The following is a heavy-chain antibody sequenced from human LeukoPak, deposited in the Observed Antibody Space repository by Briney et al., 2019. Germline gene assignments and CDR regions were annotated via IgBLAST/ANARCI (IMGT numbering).Heavy chain of an antibody. CDR3: ARRSWVGAPIEY. Sequence: GESLKISCKGSGYSFTSHWIVWVRQMPGKGLECMGIIYPGDSDPKYSPSFQGQVTISADKSITTAYLQWTSLKASDTAMYYCARRSWVGAPIEYWGQGTLVTVSS. CDR1: GYSFTSHW. D-gene: IGHD1-26*01. J-gene: IGHJ4*02. V-gene: IGHV5-51*01. CDR2: IYPGDSDP.